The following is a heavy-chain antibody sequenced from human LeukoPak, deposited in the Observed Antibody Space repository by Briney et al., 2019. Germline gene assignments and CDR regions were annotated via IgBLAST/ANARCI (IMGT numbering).Heavy chain of an antibody. CDR3: ARDLMSVLRYFDWLYDSIWFDP. D-gene: IGHD3-9*01. CDR1: GYTFTSYG. CDR2: ISAYNGNT. V-gene: IGHV1-18*01. Sequence: GASVKVSCKASGYTFTSYGISWVRQAPGQGLEWMGWISAYNGNTNYAQKLQGRVTMTTDTSTSTAYMELRSLRSDDTAVYYCARDLMSVLRYFDWLYDSIWFDPWGQGTLVTVSS. J-gene: IGHJ5*02.